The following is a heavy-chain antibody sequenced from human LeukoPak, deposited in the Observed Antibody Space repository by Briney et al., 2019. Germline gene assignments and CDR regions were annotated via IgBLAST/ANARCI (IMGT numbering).Heavy chain of an antibody. J-gene: IGHJ4*02. CDR3: AKGYDSSGYYNIDY. Sequence: GGSLRLSCAASGFTFSSYGMHWVRQAPGKGLEWVAVISYDGSNKYYADSVKGRFTISRDNSKNTLYLQMNSLRAVDTAVYYCAKGYDSSGYYNIDYWGQGTLVTVSS. V-gene: IGHV3-30*18. CDR1: GFTFSSYG. CDR2: ISYDGSNK. D-gene: IGHD3-22*01.